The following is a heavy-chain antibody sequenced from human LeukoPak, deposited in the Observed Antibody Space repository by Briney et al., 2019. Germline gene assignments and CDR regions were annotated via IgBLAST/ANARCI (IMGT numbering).Heavy chain of an antibody. D-gene: IGHD3-10*01. V-gene: IGHV3-7*03. CDR1: GGSISSYY. CDR2: IKQDGSEK. J-gene: IGHJ5*02. CDR3: ARGFGRP. Sequence: ETLSLTCTVSGGSISSYYWSWVRQAPGKGLEWVANIKQDGSEKYYVDSVKGRFTISRDNAKNSLYLQMNSLRAEDTAVYYCARGFGRPWGQGTLVTVFS.